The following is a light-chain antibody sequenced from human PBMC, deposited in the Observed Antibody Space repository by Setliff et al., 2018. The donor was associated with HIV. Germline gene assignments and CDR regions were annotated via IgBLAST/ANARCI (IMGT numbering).Light chain of an antibody. CDR1: TSDIGHYNR. CDR2: EVS. J-gene: IGLJ1*01. Sequence: QSALTQPPYVSGAPGQSVTISCTGSTSDIGHYNRVSWYQQPPGAAPKLIVYEVSHRPSGVPDRFSGSKSDSTASLTISGLQPEDEADYYCSSYTTSITVGFGTGTKVTVL. CDR3: SSYTTSITVG. V-gene: IGLV2-18*02.